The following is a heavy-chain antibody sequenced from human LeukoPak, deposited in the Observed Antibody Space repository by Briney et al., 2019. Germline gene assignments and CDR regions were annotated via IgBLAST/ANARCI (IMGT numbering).Heavy chain of an antibody. CDR1: GGSISSSSYY. CDR2: IYYSGST. V-gene: IGHV4-61*01. J-gene: IGHJ3*02. Sequence: SETLSLTCTVSGGSISSSSYYWSWIRQPPGKGLEWIGYIYYSGSTNYNPSLKSRVTISVDTSKNQFSLKLSSVTAADTAVYYCASVLRFPGAFDIWGQGTMVTVSS. D-gene: IGHD3-3*01. CDR3: ASVLRFPGAFDI.